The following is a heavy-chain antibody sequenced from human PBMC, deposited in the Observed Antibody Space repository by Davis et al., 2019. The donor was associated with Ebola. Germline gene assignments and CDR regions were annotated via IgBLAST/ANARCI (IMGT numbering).Heavy chain of an antibody. J-gene: IGHJ5*02. CDR1: GGSLSGYF. D-gene: IGHD1-14*01. CDR3: ARSPVLIRKGSRWFDP. Sequence: SETLSLTCAVSGGSLSGYFWNWIRQTLGKGREWIGEVNYLVSAKYNPSLKSRVTISVYKSKNQFSLKLCFVTAADTAVYYCARSPVLIRKGSRWFDPLGQGTLVTVSS. V-gene: IGHV4-34*01. CDR2: VNYLVSA.